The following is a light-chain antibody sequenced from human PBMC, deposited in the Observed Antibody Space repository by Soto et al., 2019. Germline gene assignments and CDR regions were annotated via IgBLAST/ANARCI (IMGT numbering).Light chain of an antibody. CDR2: DVT. V-gene: IGLV2-11*01. Sequence: QSVLTQPRSVSGSPGQSVTISCTGTSSDVGIYNYVSWYQQHPGKAPKLMIYDVTKRPSGVPDRFSASKSGNTASLTISGLQAEDEADYYCCSYAGNYKVFGGGTKVTVL. CDR3: CSYAGNYKV. CDR1: SSDVGIYNY. J-gene: IGLJ3*02.